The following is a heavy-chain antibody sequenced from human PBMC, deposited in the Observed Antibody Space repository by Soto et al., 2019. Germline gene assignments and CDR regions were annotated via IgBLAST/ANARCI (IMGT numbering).Heavy chain of an antibody. CDR3: AKDRYIAAAGIWSYWYFDL. D-gene: IGHD6-13*01. CDR1: GFTFSSYA. Sequence: GGSLRLSCAASGFTFSSYAMSWVRQAPGKGLEWVSAISGSGGSTYYADSVKGRFTISRDNSKNTLYLQMNSLRAEDTAVYYCAKDRYIAAAGIWSYWYFDLWGRGTLVTVSS. J-gene: IGHJ2*01. V-gene: IGHV3-23*01. CDR2: ISGSGGST.